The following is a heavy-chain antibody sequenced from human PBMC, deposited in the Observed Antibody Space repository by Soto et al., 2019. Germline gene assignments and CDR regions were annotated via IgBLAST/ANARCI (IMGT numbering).Heavy chain of an antibody. Sequence: QVQLQQWGAGLLKPSETLSLTCAVYGGSFSGYYWSWIRQPPGKGLEWIGEINHSGSTNYNPSLKSRVTISVDTSKNQFSLKLSSVTAADTAVYYCARARNYCDPYYPFDYWGQGTLVTVSS. CDR1: GGSFSGYY. J-gene: IGHJ4*02. V-gene: IGHV4-34*01. D-gene: IGHD4-17*01. CDR2: INHSGST. CDR3: ARARNYCDPYYPFDY.